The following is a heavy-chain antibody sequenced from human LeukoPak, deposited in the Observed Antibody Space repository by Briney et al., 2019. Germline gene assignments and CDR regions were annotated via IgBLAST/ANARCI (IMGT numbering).Heavy chain of an antibody. J-gene: IGHJ6*02. CDR1: GGTFSSYA. Sequence: ASVKVSCKASGGTFSSYAISWVRQAPGQGLEWMGGMNPNSGNTGYAQKFQGRVTMTRNTSISTAYMELSSLRSEDTAVYYCARAGVAATDVWGQGTTVTVSS. CDR2: MNPNSGNT. CDR3: ARAGVAATDV. D-gene: IGHD6-25*01. V-gene: IGHV1-8*02.